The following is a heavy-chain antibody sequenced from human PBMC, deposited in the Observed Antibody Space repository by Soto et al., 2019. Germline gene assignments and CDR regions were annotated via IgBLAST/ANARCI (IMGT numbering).Heavy chain of an antibody. Sequence: QVQLVQSGAEVKKPGASVKVSCKASGYTFTSYGISWVRQAPGQGLEWMGWISAYNGNTNYAQKLQGRVTMTTDTSTSTAYMELRSLRSDDTAVYYCARDSGRYCSGGSCYRIEYYFDYWGQGTLVTVSS. CDR1: GYTFTSYG. J-gene: IGHJ4*02. D-gene: IGHD2-15*01. CDR3: ARDSGRYCSGGSCYRIEYYFDY. CDR2: ISAYNGNT. V-gene: IGHV1-18*04.